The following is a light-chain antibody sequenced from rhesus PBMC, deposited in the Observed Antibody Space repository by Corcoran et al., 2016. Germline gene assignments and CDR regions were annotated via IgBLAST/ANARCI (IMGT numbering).Light chain of an antibody. CDR1: QGISSY. CDR3: QQGESDPPT. V-gene: IGKV1-32*02. CDR2: YIS. J-gene: IGKJ1*01. Sequence: DIQMSQSPSSLSASVGDRVTITCRASQGISSYLNWYQQKPGTAPKLLIYYISSLPSGVPSRFSGSGAGTDFRLTISSLQPEDFATYDCQQGESDPPTFGQGTKVEI.